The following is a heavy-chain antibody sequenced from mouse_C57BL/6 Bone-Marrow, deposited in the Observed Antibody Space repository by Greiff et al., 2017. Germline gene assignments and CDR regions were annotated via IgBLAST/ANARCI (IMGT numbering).Heavy chain of an antibody. V-gene: IGHV1-15*01. J-gene: IGHJ1*03. CDR3: TRYYYGPNWYFDV. Sequence: QVQLQQSGAELVRPGASVTLSCKASGYTFTDYEMHWVKQTPVHGLEWIGAIDPETGGTAYNQKFKGKAILTADKSSSTAYMELRSLTSEDSAVYYCTRYYYGPNWYFDVGGTGTTVTVSS. CDR2: IDPETGGT. CDR1: GYTFTDYE. D-gene: IGHD1-1*01.